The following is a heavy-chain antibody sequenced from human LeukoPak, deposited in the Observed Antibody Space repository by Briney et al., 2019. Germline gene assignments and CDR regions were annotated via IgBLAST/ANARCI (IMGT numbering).Heavy chain of an antibody. CDR1: GYTFTGYY. D-gene: IGHD5-24*01. V-gene: IGHV1-2*02. Sequence: GASVKVSCKASGYTFTGYYTHWVRQAPGQGLEWMGWINPNSGGTNYAQKFQGRVTMTRDTSISTAYMELSRLRSDDTAVYYCAREDGCKRAFDYWGQGTLVTVSS. CDR2: INPNSGGT. J-gene: IGHJ4*02. CDR3: AREDGCKRAFDY.